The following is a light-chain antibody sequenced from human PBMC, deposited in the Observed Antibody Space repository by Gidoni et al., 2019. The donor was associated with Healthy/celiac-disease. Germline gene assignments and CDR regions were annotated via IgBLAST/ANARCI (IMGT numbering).Light chain of an antibody. CDR1: NIGSKS. CDR3: QVWDSSSDLV. J-gene: IGLJ2*01. Sequence: SYVLTPPPSVSVAPGKTARITCGGNNIGSKSVHWYQQKPGQAPVLVIYYDSDRPSGIPERFSGSNSGNTATLTISRVEAGDEADYYCQVWDSSSDLVFGGGTKLTVL. CDR2: YDS. V-gene: IGLV3-21*04.